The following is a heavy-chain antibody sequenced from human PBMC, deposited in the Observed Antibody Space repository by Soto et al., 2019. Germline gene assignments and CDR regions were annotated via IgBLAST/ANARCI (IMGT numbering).Heavy chain of an antibody. CDR1: GASINNFAYY. J-gene: IGHJ5*01. D-gene: IGHD3-10*01. Sequence: SETLSLTCSASGASINNFAYYWGWIHQPPGKGLEWIGTVYYNENTYYNPSLKSRVAISVDTAKNQFSLNLRSVTAADTAIYFCARRERYYGSPGWFDPWGQGTLVTVSS. CDR2: VYYNENT. CDR3: ARRERYYGSPGWFDP. V-gene: IGHV4-39*01.